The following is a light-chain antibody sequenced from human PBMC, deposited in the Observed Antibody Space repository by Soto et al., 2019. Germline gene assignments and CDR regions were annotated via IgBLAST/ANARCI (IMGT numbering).Light chain of an antibody. CDR3: QQRDNWPFT. J-gene: IGKJ3*01. V-gene: IGKV3-11*01. Sequence: EIVLTQSPATLSLSPGERATLSCRASQSVGSYLAWFQQRPGKAPRLVIHDASKRATGIPARFSGSGSGTDFSLTISGLEPEDFAVYYCQQRDNWPFTFGPGTTVDIK. CDR2: DAS. CDR1: QSVGSY.